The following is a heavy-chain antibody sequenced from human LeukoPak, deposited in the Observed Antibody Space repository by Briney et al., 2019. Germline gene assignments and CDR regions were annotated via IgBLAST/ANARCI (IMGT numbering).Heavy chain of an antibody. Sequence: SVKVSCKASGYTFSSYAISWVRQAPGQGLEWMGGIIPIFGTANYAQKFQGRVTITADESTSTAYMELSSLRSEDTAVYYCARGSHSWDSSGWYYFDYWGQGTLVTVSS. CDR2: IIPIFGTA. J-gene: IGHJ4*02. CDR1: GYTFSSYA. V-gene: IGHV1-69*13. CDR3: ARGSHSWDSSGWYYFDY. D-gene: IGHD6-19*01.